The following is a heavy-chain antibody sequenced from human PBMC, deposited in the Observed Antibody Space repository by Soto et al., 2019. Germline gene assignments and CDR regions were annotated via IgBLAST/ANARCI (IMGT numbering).Heavy chain of an antibody. J-gene: IGHJ4*02. CDR2: INHSGST. V-gene: IGHV4-34*01. D-gene: IGHD6-19*01. CDR1: GGSFSGYY. Sequence: PSETLSLTCALYGGSFSGYYGTLIRQPPGKGLEWIGEINHSGSTNYNPSLKSRVTISVDTSKNQFSLKLSSVTAADTAVYYCARGGWHIDYWGQGTLVTVSS. CDR3: ARGGWHIDY.